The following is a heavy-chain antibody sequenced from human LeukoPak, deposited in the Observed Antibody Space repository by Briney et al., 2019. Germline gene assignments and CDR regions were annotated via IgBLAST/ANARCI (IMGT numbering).Heavy chain of an antibody. Sequence: SETLSLTCTVSGGSISSHYWSWIRQPPGKGLEWIGYIYYSGSTNYNPSLKSRVTISVDTSKNQFSLKLSSATAADTAVYYCAAAGTMSNWFDPWGQGTLVTVSS. D-gene: IGHD6-13*01. CDR1: GGSISSHY. V-gene: IGHV4-59*11. CDR3: AAAGTMSNWFDP. CDR2: IYYSGST. J-gene: IGHJ5*02.